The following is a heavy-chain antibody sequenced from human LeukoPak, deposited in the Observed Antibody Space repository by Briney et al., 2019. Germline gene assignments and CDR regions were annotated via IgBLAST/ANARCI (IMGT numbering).Heavy chain of an antibody. Sequence: PTGGSLRLSCAASGFTFSSYEMNWVRQAPGKGLEWVSYILNSGTTTYYADSVKGRFTISRDNAKNSLYLQMNSLRAEDTAVYYCAKDLAYGGNSPFDYWGQGTLVTVSS. D-gene: IGHD4-23*01. CDR3: AKDLAYGGNSPFDY. J-gene: IGHJ4*02. CDR2: ILNSGTTT. CDR1: GFTFSSYE. V-gene: IGHV3-48*03.